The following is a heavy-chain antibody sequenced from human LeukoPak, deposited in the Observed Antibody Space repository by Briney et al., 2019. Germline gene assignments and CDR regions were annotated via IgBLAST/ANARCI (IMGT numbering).Heavy chain of an antibody. CDR3: ARLSHRYCSSTSCHPGWYYGMDV. V-gene: IGHV5-10-1*01. J-gene: IGHJ6*02. Sequence: GESLQISCKGSGYSFTSYWISWVRPMPGKGLEWMGRIDPSDSYTNYSPSFQGHVTISADKSISTAYLQWSSLKASDTAMYYCARLSHRYCSSTSCHPGWYYGMDVWGQGTTVTVSS. D-gene: IGHD2-2*01. CDR2: IDPSDSYT. CDR1: GYSFTSYW.